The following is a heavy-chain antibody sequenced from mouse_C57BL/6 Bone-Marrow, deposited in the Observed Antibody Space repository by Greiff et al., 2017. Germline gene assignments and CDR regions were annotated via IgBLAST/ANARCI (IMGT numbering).Heavy chain of an antibody. J-gene: IGHJ2*01. CDR3: TVTTVVATRGY. V-gene: IGHV14-4*01. Sequence: EVQLVESGAELVRPGASVKLSCTASGFNIKDDYMHWVKQRPEQGLEWIGWIDPENGDTEYASKFQGKATITADTSSNTAYLQLSSLTSEDTAVYYCTVTTVVATRGYWGQGTTLTVSS. CDR2: IDPENGDT. CDR1: GFNIKDDY. D-gene: IGHD1-1*01.